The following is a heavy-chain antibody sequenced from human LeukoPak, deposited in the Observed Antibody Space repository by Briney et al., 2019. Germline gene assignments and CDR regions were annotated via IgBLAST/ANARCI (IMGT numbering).Heavy chain of an antibody. CDR2: ISGSGGST. J-gene: IGHJ4*02. CDR3: AKCPEIVGATMFAY. Sequence: GGSLRLSCAASGFTFSSYAMSWVRQAPGKGLEWVSAISGSGGSTYYADSVKGRFTISRDNSKNTLYMQMNSLRAEDTAVYYCAKCPEIVGATMFAYWGEGTLVTVSS. CDR1: GFTFSSYA. V-gene: IGHV3-23*01. D-gene: IGHD1-26*01.